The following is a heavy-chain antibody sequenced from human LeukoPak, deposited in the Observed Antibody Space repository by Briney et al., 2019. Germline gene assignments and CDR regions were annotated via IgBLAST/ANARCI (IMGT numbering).Heavy chain of an antibody. J-gene: IGHJ3*02. CDR3: ARDVEMAKIRGAFDI. Sequence: GRSLRLSCTASGFTFNTYVIHWVRQAPGKGVEWVAVISFDGSTQFYADSVKGRFTISRDNSKSTLYLQLNSLRAEDTALYYCARDVEMAKIRGAFDIWGQGTMVTVSS. D-gene: IGHD5-24*01. CDR2: ISFDGSTQ. V-gene: IGHV3-30-3*01. CDR1: GFTFNTYV.